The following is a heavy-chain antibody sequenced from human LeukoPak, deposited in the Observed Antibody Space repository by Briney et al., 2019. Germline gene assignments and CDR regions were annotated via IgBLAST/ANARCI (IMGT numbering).Heavy chain of an antibody. J-gene: IGHJ5*02. V-gene: IGHV4-59*08. Sequence: PSETLSLTCTVFGGSISGYYWSWIRQPPGKGLEWIGYVYDSGITTYNPSLKSRVTISVDTSKNQFSLKLSSVTAADTAVYYCARLSDYYGSGSFGNTFDPWGQGTLVTVSS. D-gene: IGHD3-10*01. CDR2: VYDSGIT. CDR3: ARLSDYYGSGSFGNTFDP. CDR1: GGSISGYY.